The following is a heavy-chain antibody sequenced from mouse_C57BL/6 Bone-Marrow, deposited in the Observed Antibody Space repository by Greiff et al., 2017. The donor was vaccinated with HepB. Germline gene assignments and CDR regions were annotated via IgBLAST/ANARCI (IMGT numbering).Heavy chain of an antibody. D-gene: IGHD1-1*01. CDR1: GFNIKDYY. V-gene: IGHV14-2*01. J-gene: IGHJ1*03. CDR2: IDPEDGET. CDR3: ARVGCPTRYFDV. Sequence: EVKVEESGAELVKPGASVKLSCTASGFNIKDYYMHWVKQRTEQGLEWIGRIDPEDGETKYAPKFQGKATITADTSSNTAYLQLSSLTSEDTAVYYCARVGCPTRYFDVWGTGTTVTVSS.